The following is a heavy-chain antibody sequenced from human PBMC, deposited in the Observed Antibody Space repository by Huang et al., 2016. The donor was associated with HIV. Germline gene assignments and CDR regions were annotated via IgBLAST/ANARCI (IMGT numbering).Heavy chain of an antibody. V-gene: IGHV4-59*12. D-gene: IGHD3-3*01. Sequence: QVQLQESGPGLVKPSETLSLTCTVSGGSISGYFWNWIRQPPGKGLEWTGYIYYSGRTYYSPALKSRVTILLDKSKNQFSLKLTSVTAADTAMYYCARFSSDKGAFDIWGQGTMVTVSS. CDR1: GGSISGYF. CDR3: ARFSSDKGAFDI. J-gene: IGHJ3*02. CDR2: IYYSGRT.